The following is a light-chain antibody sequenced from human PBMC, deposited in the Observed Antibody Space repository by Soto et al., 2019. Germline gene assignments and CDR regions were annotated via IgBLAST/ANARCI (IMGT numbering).Light chain of an antibody. J-gene: IGKJ1*01. CDR1: QSISSW. V-gene: IGKV1-5*01. CDR3: QQYESYSAGT. CDR2: DAS. Sequence: DIQMTQSPSTLSASVGDRVTLTCRASQSISSWLAWYQQKAGEAPKFLIYDASTLQIGVPSRFSGSGSATQFTLTISSLHPDDFATYYCQQYESYSAGTFGQGTKVEIK.